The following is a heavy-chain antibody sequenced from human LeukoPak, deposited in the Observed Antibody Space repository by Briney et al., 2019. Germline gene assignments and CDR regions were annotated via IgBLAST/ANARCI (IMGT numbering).Heavy chain of an antibody. CDR3: AKDRENIRFGELSGEFDY. Sequence: GGSLRLSCAASGFTFSSYGMHWVRQAPGKGLEWVAVISYDGSNKYYADSVKGRFTISRDNSKNTLYLQMNSLRAEDTAVYYCAKDRENIRFGELSGEFDYWGQGTLVTVSS. J-gene: IGHJ4*02. CDR1: GFTFSSYG. V-gene: IGHV3-30*18. CDR2: ISYDGSNK. D-gene: IGHD3-10*01.